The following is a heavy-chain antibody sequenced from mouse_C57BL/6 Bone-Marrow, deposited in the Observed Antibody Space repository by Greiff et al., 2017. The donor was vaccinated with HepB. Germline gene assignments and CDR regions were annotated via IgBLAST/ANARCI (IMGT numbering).Heavy chain of an antibody. J-gene: IGHJ4*01. CDR3: ARARDGSSSYYYAMDY. CDR1: GYTFTSYW. Sequence: QVQLQQPGAELVKPGASVKLSCKASGYTFTSYWMHWVKQRPGQGLEWIGMIHPNSGSTNYNEKFKSKATLTVDKSSSTAYMQLSSLTSEDSAVYYCARARDGSSSYYYAMDYWGQGTSVTVSS. V-gene: IGHV1-64*01. CDR2: IHPNSGST. D-gene: IGHD1-1*01.